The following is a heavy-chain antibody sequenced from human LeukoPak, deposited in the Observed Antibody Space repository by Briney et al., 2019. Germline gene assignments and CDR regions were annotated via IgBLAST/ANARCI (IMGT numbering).Heavy chain of an antibody. D-gene: IGHD3-9*01. Sequence: PGGSLRLSCAASGFTFDDYGMSWVRHAPGKGLEWVSGINWHGGSTGYADSVKGRFTISRDNAKNSLYLQMNSLRAEDTALYYCARAIEYDILTGYRVGFDYWGQGTLVTVSS. CDR3: ARAIEYDILTGYRVGFDY. V-gene: IGHV3-20*04. J-gene: IGHJ4*02. CDR2: INWHGGST. CDR1: GFTFDDYG.